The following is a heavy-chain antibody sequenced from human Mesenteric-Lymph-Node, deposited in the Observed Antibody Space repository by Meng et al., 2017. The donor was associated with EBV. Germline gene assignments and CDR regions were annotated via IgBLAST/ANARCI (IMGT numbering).Heavy chain of an antibody. J-gene: IGHJ4*02. Sequence: VRLQERGPRLVQPSGPRSLTSAVPSGSISSSSSWSWVRQPPGKGLEWIGNIHQSGSTNYNPSLKSRVTISVDKSKSQISLNLRSLTAADTAVYYCAGTHYGDYGPSYLDYWGQGTLVTVSS. CDR2: IHQSGST. V-gene: IGHV4-4*02. CDR1: SGSISSSSS. D-gene: IGHD4-17*01. CDR3: AGTHYGDYGPSYLDY.